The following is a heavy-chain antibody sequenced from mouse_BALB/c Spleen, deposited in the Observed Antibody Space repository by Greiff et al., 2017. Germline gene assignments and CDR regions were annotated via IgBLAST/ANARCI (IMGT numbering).Heavy chain of an antibody. V-gene: IGHV5-6-4*01. CDR1: GFTFSSYT. CDR3: TREKGYDYDLDY. Sequence: EVKVVESGGGLVKPGGSLKLSCAASGFTFSSYTMSWVRQTPEKRLEWVATISSGGSYTYYPDSVKGRFTISRDNAKNTLYLQMSSLKSEDTAMYYCTREKGYDYDLDYWGQGTTLTVSS. D-gene: IGHD2-4*01. J-gene: IGHJ2*01. CDR2: ISSGGSYT.